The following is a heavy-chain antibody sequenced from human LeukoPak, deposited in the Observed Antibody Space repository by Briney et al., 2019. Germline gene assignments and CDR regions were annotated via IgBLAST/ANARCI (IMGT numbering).Heavy chain of an antibody. J-gene: IGHJ4*02. V-gene: IGHV3-30*02. Sequence: GGSLRLSCAASGFTFSSYGMHWVRQAPGKGLEWVAFIRYDGSNKYYADSVKGRFTISRDNSKNTLYLQMNSLRAEDTAVYYCAKPEYSSSSVDYWGQGTLVTVSS. CDR1: GFTFSSYG. CDR2: IRYDGSNK. CDR3: AKPEYSSSSVDY. D-gene: IGHD6-6*01.